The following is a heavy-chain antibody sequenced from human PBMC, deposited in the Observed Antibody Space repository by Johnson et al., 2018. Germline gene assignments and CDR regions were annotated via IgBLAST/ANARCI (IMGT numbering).Heavy chain of an antibody. CDR1: GFTFICYD. CDR2: IDTAGDT. D-gene: IGHD2-2*01. CDR3: ARNIVVVPAATYYYGMDV. Sequence: EVQLVESGGGLVQPGGSLRFSCAASGFTFICYDMHWVRQATKKGLEWVSAIDTAGDTYYPGSVKGRFTISRDNSKNTLYLQMNSLRAEDTAVYYCARNIVVVPAATYYYGMDVWGQGTTVTVSS. J-gene: IGHJ6*02. V-gene: IGHV3-13*01.